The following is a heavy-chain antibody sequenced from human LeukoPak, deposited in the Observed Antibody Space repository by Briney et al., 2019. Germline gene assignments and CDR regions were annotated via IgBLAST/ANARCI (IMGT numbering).Heavy chain of an antibody. Sequence: GGSLRLSCAASGFTFSNYDMSWVRQAPGKGLEWLSLISGGGPSTYYADSVKGRFTISRDNAKKSLYLQMNSLRAEDTAVYYCARDLIQSNSRRRSFDCWGQGTLVTVSS. V-gene: IGHV3-11*04. CDR2: ISGGGPST. D-gene: IGHD5-18*01. J-gene: IGHJ4*02. CDR1: GFTFSNYD. CDR3: ARDLIQSNSRRRSFDC.